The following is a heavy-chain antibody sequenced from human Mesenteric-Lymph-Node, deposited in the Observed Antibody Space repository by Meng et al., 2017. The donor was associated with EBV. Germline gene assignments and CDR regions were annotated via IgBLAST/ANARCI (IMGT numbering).Heavy chain of an antibody. CDR1: GYTFSNYA. D-gene: IGHD3-22*01. V-gene: IGHV1-3*01. CDR3: ARVPTYFYDTSGYYSFDY. J-gene: IGHJ4*02. CDR2: INPANGKT. Sequence: QVQLVQSGAEVKKPGASVKVSCKGSGYTFSNYAMHWVRQAPGQSLEWMGCINPANGKTKYSQKFQGRVTITRDTFASTAYMELSSLRSEETAVYYCARVPTYFYDTSGYYSFDYWGQGTLVTVSS.